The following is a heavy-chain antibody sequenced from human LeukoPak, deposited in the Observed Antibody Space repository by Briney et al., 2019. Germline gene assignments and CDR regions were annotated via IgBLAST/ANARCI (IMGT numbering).Heavy chain of an antibody. CDR2: IHRGGNT. V-gene: IGHV3-66*01. CDR1: GYTFSGNY. J-gene: IGHJ4*02. Sequence: GGSLRLSCAASGYTFSGNYMSWVRQAPGKGLEWMSVIHRGGNTYYSDSMIRRFTISRDSSKSSVFLQMDSLRAEDTAVYYCARDPGYGLGVDYGDYWGQGTLVTVSS. D-gene: IGHD3-10*01. CDR3: ARDPGYGLGVDYGDY.